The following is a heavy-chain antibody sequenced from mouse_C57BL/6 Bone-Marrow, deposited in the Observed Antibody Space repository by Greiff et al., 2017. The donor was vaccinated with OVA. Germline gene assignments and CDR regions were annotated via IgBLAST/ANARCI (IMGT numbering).Heavy chain of an antibody. CDR3: TRGYSNYYAMDY. Sequence: QVQLKQSGAELVRPGASVTLSCTASGYTFTDYDMHWVKQTPVHGLEWIGAIDPETGGTACNQKFKGKAIMTADKSSSTAYMELRSLTSEDSAVDYCTRGYSNYYAMDYWGQGTSVTVSS. V-gene: IGHV1-15*01. CDR1: GYTFTDYD. CDR2: IDPETGGT. D-gene: IGHD2-5*01. J-gene: IGHJ4*01.